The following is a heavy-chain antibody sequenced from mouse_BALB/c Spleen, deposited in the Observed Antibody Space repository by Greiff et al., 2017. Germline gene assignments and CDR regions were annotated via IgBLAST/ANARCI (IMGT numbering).Heavy chain of an antibody. CDR1: GFTFSSFG. J-gene: IGHJ4*01. D-gene: IGHD2-10*01. V-gene: IGHV5-17*02. CDR3: ARWGSYYGNYYAMDY. CDR2: ISSSSSTI. Sequence: EVKLVESGGGLVQPGGSRKLSCAASGFTFSSFGMHWVRQAPEKGLEWVAYISSSSSTIYYADTVKGRFTISRDNPKNTLFLQMTSLRSEDTAMYYCARWGSYYGNYYAMDYWGQGTSVTVSS.